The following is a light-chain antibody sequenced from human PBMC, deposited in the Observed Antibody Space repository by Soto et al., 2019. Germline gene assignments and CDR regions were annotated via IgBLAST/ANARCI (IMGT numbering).Light chain of an antibody. Sequence: DTVMTQSPATLSLSPGERATLSCRASRSVGTSLAWYQQRPGQPPRLIIFGAYARVADVPARFSGCGSGTEFTLTISSLQSEDCAVYYCQQYNNWPPITFGQGTRLEIK. CDR3: QQYNNWPPIT. J-gene: IGKJ5*01. CDR1: RSVGTS. V-gene: IGKV3-15*01. CDR2: GAY.